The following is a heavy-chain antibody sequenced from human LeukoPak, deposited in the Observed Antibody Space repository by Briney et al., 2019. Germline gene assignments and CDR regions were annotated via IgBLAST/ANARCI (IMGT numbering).Heavy chain of an antibody. D-gene: IGHD3-10*01. Sequence: GGSLRLSCAASGFTFSRHWMSRVRQAPGKGLEWVAVIWYDGSNKYYADSVKGRFTISRDNSKNTLYLQMNSLRAEDTAVYYCASSPGSYHFDYWGQGTLVTVSS. J-gene: IGHJ4*02. V-gene: IGHV3-33*07. CDR2: IWYDGSNK. CDR1: GFTFSRHW. CDR3: ASSPGSYHFDY.